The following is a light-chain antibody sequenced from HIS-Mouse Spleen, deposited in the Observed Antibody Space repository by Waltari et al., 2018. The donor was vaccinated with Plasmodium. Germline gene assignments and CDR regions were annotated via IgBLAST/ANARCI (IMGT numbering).Light chain of an antibody. V-gene: IGKV3-15*01. CDR2: GAS. CDR1: QSVSSN. J-gene: IGKJ3*01. Sequence: EIVMTQSPATLSVSPGERATLSCRASQSVSSNLAWYQQKPGQAPRLLIYGASTSATGIPARFSGSGSGTEFTLTISSLQSEDVAVYYCQQYNNWPFTFGPGTKVDIK. CDR3: QQYNNWPFT.